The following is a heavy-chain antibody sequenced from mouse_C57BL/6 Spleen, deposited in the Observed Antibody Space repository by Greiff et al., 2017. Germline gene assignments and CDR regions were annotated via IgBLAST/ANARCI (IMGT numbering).Heavy chain of an antibody. D-gene: IGHD4-1*01. Sequence: QVQLQQPGAELVKPGASVKLSCKASGYTFTSYWMQWVKQRPGQGLEWIGEIDPSDSYTNYNQKFKGKATLTVDTSSSTAYMQLSSLTSEDSAVYYWARGGSGWVAYWGQGTLVTVSA. CDR2: IDPSDSYT. CDR1: GYTFTSYW. CDR3: ARGGSGWVAY. J-gene: IGHJ3*01. V-gene: IGHV1-50*01.